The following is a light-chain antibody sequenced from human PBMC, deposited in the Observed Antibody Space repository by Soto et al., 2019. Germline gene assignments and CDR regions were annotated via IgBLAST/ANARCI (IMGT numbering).Light chain of an antibody. V-gene: IGLV1-47*03. CDR1: SSNIGSNY. CDR2: RNN. CDR3: AAWDDSLSGRVV. Sequence: QSVLTQPPSASGTPGQRVTISCSGSSSNIGSNYVYWYQQLPGTAPKLLIYRNNQRPSGVPDRFSGSKSGTSASLAISGLWSEDAADYYCAAWDDSLSGRVVFGGGTKLTFL. J-gene: IGLJ2*01.